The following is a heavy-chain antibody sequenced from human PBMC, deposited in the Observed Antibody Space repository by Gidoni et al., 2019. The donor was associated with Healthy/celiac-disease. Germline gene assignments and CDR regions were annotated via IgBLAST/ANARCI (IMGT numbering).Heavy chain of an antibody. D-gene: IGHD3-22*01. CDR1: VGSISSGGTY. CDR3: ARGGDSSGYYQNYYYYYGMDV. J-gene: IGHJ6*02. V-gene: IGHV4-31*03. CDR2: IYYSGST. Sequence: QVQLQESGPGLVKPSQTLSLTCTVSVGSISSGGTYWSWIRQHPGKGLEWIGYIYYSGSTYYNPSLKSRVTISVDTSKNQFSLKLSSVTAADTAVYYCARGGDSSGYYQNYYYYYGMDVWGQGTTVTVSS.